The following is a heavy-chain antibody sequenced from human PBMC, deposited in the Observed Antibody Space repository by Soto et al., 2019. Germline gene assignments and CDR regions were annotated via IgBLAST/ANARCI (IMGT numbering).Heavy chain of an antibody. CDR1: GGSISSGGYY. CDR3: AGIRTIFRLADNWIHP. D-gene: IGHD3-3*01. CDR2: IYYSGST. J-gene: IGHJ5*02. Sequence: SETLSLTCTVSGGSISSGGYYWSWIRQHPGKGLEWIGYIYYSGSTYYNPSLKSRVTISVDTSKNQFSLKLSSVTAADTAVYYCAGIRTIFRLADNWIHPSGQATLVTVSS. V-gene: IGHV4-31*03.